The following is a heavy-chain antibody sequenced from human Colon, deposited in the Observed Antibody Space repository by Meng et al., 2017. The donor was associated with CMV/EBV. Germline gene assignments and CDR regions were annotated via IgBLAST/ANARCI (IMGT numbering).Heavy chain of an antibody. CDR1: GFTFSSYA. Sequence: GESLKISCAASGFTFSSYAMHWVRQAPGKGLEWVSSISSSSSYIYYADSVKGRFTISRDNAKNSLYLQMNSLRAEDTAVFYCARDTHGYCSSTSCSDAFDIWGQGTMVTVSS. D-gene: IGHD2-2*01. CDR2: ISSSSSYI. CDR3: ARDTHGYCSSTSCSDAFDI. J-gene: IGHJ3*02. V-gene: IGHV3-21*01.